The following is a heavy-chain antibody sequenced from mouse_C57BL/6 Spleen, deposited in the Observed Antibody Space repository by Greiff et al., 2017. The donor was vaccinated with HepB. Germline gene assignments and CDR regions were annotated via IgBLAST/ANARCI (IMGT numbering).Heavy chain of an antibody. V-gene: IGHV1-52*01. CDR1: GYTFTSYW. CDR3: ARLWDGYYEGAMDY. D-gene: IGHD2-3*01. CDR2: IDPSDSET. J-gene: IGHJ4*01. Sequence: QVQLQQPGAELVRPGSSVKLSCKASGYTFTSYWMHWVKQRPIQGLEWIGNIDPSDSETHYNQKFKDKATLTVDKSSSTAYMQLSSLTSEDSAVYYCARLWDGYYEGAMDYWGQGTSVTVSS.